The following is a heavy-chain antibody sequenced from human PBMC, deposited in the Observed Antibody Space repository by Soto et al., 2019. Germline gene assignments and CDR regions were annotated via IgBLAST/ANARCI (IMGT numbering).Heavy chain of an antibody. D-gene: IGHD3-16*01. Sequence: QLQESGPGLMTPSETLSLTCSVTGDAITGNYWSWIRQPAGKGLEWSGRIYVSGATNYNPSLMGRVSMSVDTSITYFYLKLSSVTAADTAVYYCAREVSFSDYGGTSNSFDPWGRGTLVTVSS. CDR3: AREVSFSDYGGTSNSFDP. CDR2: IYVSGAT. V-gene: IGHV4-4*07. CDR1: GDAITGNY. J-gene: IGHJ5*02.